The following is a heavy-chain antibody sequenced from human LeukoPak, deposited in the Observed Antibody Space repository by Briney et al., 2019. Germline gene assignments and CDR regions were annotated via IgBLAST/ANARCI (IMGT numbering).Heavy chain of an antibody. V-gene: IGHV3-30*02. CDR2: IRYDGSNK. D-gene: IGHD6-6*01. J-gene: IGHJ4*02. CDR1: GFTFSSYG. CDR3: AKDLRGIAARLFDY. Sequence: GGSLRLSCAASGFTFSSYGMHWVRQAPGKGLEWVAFIRYDGSNKYYADSVKGRFTISRDNSKNTLYLQMNSLRAVDTAVYYCAKDLRGIAARLFDYWGQGTLVTVAS.